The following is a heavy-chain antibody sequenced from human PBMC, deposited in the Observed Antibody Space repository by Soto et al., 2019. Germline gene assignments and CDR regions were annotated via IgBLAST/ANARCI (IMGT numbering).Heavy chain of an antibody. CDR3: SRGITFDY. Sequence: GGSLRLSCAASGFIFSSYTMSWVRQAPGKGLECVSSISGSGSSTYYADSVKGRFAISRDNSKNTLYLQMSSLRAEDPAVYHCSRGITFDYWGQGTLVTVSS. D-gene: IGHD3-10*01. V-gene: IGHV3-23*01. CDR2: ISGSGSST. J-gene: IGHJ4*02. CDR1: GFIFSSYT.